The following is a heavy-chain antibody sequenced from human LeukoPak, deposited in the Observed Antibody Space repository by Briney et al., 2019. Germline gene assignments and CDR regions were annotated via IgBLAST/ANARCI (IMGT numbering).Heavy chain of an antibody. D-gene: IGHD2-15*01. CDR3: ARSTCSGGSCYRGYYFDL. V-gene: IGHV5-51*01. J-gene: IGHJ4*02. CDR1: GYSFTSYW. Sequence: KRGESLKISCKGSGYSFTSYWIGWVRQMPGKGLEWMGIIYPGDSDTRYSPSFQGQVTISADKSISTAYLQWSSLKASDTAMYYCARSTCSGGSCYRGYYFDLWGQGTLVTVSS. CDR2: IYPGDSDT.